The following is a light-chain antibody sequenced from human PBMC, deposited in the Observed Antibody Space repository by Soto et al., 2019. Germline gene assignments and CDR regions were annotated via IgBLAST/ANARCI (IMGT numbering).Light chain of an antibody. CDR1: QSISSW. J-gene: IGKJ2*01. CDR2: KAS. Sequence: DIQMTQSPSTLSASVGDRVTITCRASQSISSWLAWYQQKPGKAPKLLIYKASSLESAVPLRFSGSGSGTDVTLTISSLQPDDFATYYCQQYNSYSFTFGQGTNLEIK. V-gene: IGKV1-5*03. CDR3: QQYNSYSFT.